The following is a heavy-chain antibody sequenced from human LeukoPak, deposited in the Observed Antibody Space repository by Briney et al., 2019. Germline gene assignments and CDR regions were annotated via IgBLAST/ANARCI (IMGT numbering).Heavy chain of an antibody. Sequence: GGSLRLSCAASGFTFSSYAMGWVRQAPGKGLEWVSSLSADSDYTYYADSVKGRFTISRDNSKNTLYLEMNSLTAEDTAVYYCVKDQGRGTYSFDYWGQGTLVTVSS. V-gene: IGHV3-23*01. CDR2: LSADSDYT. CDR3: VKDQGRGTYSFDY. J-gene: IGHJ4*02. CDR1: GFTFSSYA. D-gene: IGHD1-26*01.